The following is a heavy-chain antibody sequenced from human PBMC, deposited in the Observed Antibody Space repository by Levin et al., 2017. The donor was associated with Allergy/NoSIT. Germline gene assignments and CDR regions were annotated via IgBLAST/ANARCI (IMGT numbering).Heavy chain of an antibody. D-gene: IGHD3-10*01. CDR2: INHSGST. Sequence: PSETLSLTCAVYGGSFSGYYWSWIRQPPGKGLEWIGEINHSGSTNYNPSLKSRVTISVDTSKNQFSLKLSSVTAADTAVYYCARGGFHGMDVWGQGTTVTVSS. V-gene: IGHV4-34*01. J-gene: IGHJ6*02. CDR3: ARGGFHGMDV. CDR1: GGSFSGYY.